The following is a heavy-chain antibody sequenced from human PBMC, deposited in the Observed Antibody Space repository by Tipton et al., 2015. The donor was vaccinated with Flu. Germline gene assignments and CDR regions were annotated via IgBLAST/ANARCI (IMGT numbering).Heavy chain of an antibody. V-gene: IGHV5-51*01. CDR3: ARKDGSGSYYNPYNWFDP. Sequence: QLVQSGAEVKKPGESLKISCKGSGYSFTSYWIGWVRQMPGKGLEWMGIIYPGDSDTRYSPSFQGQVTISADKSISTAYLQWSSRKASDTAMYYCARKDGSGSYYNPYNWFDPWGQGTLVTVSS. CDR1: GYSFTSYW. CDR2: IYPGDSDT. J-gene: IGHJ5*02. D-gene: IGHD3-10*01.